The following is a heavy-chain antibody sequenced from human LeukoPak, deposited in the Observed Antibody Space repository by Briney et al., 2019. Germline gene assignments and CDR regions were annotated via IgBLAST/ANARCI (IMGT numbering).Heavy chain of an antibody. Sequence: GGSLRLSCAASGFTVSSNYMSWVRQAPGKGLEWVSVIYSGGSTYYADSVKGRFTISRHNSKNTLYLQMNGLRAEDTAVYYCARFSGLNWFDPWGQGTLVTVSS. CDR1: GFTVSSNY. CDR3: ARFSGLNWFDP. CDR2: IYSGGST. V-gene: IGHV3-53*04. D-gene: IGHD2-15*01. J-gene: IGHJ5*02.